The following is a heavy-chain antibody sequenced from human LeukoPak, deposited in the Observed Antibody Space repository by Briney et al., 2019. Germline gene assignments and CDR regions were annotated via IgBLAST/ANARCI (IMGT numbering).Heavy chain of an antibody. CDR1: GYTFTGYY. D-gene: IGHD3-22*01. V-gene: IGHV1-2*02. CDR3: ARRSVIVVITPTDDAFDI. CDR2: INPNSGGT. Sequence: VASVKVSCKASGYTFTGYYMHWVRQAPGQGLEWMGWINPNSGGTNYAQKFQGRVTMTRDTSISTAYMELSRLRSDDTAIYYCARRSVIVVITPTDDAFDIWGQGTMVTVSS. J-gene: IGHJ3*02.